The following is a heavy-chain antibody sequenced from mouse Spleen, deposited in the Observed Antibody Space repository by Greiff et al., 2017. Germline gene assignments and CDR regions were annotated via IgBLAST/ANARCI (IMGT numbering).Heavy chain of an antibody. CDR1: GYTFTDYN. J-gene: IGHJ3*01. D-gene: IGHD4-1*01. V-gene: IGHV1-22*01. CDR2: INPNNGGT. Sequence: EVHLVESGPELVKPGASVKMSCKASGYTFTDYNMHWVKQSHGKSLEWIGYINPNNGGTSYNQKFKGKATLTVNKSSSTAYMELRSLTSEDSAVYYCAREVNWDPFAYWGQGTLVTVSA. CDR3: AREVNWDPFAY.